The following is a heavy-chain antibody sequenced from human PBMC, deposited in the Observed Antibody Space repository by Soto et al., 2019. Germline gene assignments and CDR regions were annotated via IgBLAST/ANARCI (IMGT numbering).Heavy chain of an antibody. CDR3: ARDGDSSSSEDYGMDV. J-gene: IGHJ6*02. CDR1: GYTFTGYY. CDR2: INPNSGGT. D-gene: IGHD6-6*01. V-gene: IGHV1-2*04. Sequence: QVQLVQSGAEVKKPGASVKVSCKASGYTFTGYYMHWVRQAPGQGLEWMGWINPNSGGTNYAQKFQGWVTMTRDTSISTAYMKLSRLRSDDTAVYCCARDGDSSSSEDYGMDVWGRGTTVSVSS.